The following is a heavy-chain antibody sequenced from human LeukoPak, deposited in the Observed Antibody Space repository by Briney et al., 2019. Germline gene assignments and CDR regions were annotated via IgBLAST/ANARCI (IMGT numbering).Heavy chain of an antibody. CDR3: ARDRGYFYDQLDY. CDR1: GYPFSSYS. J-gene: IGHJ4*02. CDR2: ISVSGGVR. D-gene: IGHD2/OR15-2a*01. Sequence: GGSLRLSCVASGYPFSSYSMNWIRQAPGKGLEWVSYISVSGGVRSYADSVKGRFTISRDDARNSLYLQMNSLKDEDTAVYYCARDRGYFYDQLDYWGQGTLVAVSS. V-gene: IGHV3-48*02.